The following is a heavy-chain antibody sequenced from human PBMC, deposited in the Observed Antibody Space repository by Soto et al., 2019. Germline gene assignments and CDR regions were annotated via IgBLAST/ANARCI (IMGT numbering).Heavy chain of an antibody. D-gene: IGHD2-8*02. V-gene: IGHV4-34*01. CDR3: ASDKITGLFDY. Sequence: QVQLQQWGAGLLKPSETLSLTCAVYGGSFSGYYWTWIRQPPGTGLEWIGEINHSGSTNYNPSLKSRVTISVDTSKNQFSPKLTSVTASDTAVYYCASDKITGLFDYWRQGTLVTVSS. CDR2: INHSGST. CDR1: GGSFSGYY. J-gene: IGHJ4*02.